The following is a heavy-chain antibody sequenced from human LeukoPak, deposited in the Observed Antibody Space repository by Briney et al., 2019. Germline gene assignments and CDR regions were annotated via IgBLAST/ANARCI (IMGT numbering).Heavy chain of an antibody. CDR1: GGSLSGYY. CDR2: INDSGST. Sequence: PSETLSLTCAVYGGSLSGYYWSWIRQSPGKGLEWIGEINDSGSTNYNPSLKSRVTISVDMSTRQISLKLSSVTAADTAVYYCARAVGGDGSGSLWGPGTLVTVSS. J-gene: IGHJ4*02. V-gene: IGHV4-34*01. D-gene: IGHD3-10*01. CDR3: ARAVGGDGSGSL.